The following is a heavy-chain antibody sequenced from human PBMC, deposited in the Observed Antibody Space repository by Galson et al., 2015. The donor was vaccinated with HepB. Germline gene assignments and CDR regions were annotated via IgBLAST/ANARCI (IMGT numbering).Heavy chain of an antibody. CDR3: AKVAILGATPHYFDY. CDR1: GFTFTRYT. CDR2: LSVNGDIS. V-gene: IGHV3-23*01. Sequence: SLRLSCAASGFTFTRYTMGWVRQAPRKGLKWVSSLSVNGDISYYEDSVKGRFTISRDNSKKMVYLQMNGLRAEDTAVYYCAKVAILGATPHYFDYLGQGTLVTVSS. D-gene: IGHD3-16*01. J-gene: IGHJ4*02.